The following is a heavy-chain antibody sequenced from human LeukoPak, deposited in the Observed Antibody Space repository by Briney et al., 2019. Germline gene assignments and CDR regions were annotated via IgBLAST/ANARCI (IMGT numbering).Heavy chain of an antibody. CDR1: GFTFSSYA. J-gene: IGHJ1*01. CDR2: TSGSGGST. CDR3: AKDSYYYDRSAYYGPEYFQH. Sequence: GGSLRLSCAASGFTFSSYAMSWVRQAPGKGLDWASATSGSGGSTYFADSVKGRFTISRDNSKNTLYLQMNSLRAEDTAVYYCAKDSYYYDRSAYYGPEYFQHWGQGTLVTVSS. D-gene: IGHD3-22*01. V-gene: IGHV3-23*01.